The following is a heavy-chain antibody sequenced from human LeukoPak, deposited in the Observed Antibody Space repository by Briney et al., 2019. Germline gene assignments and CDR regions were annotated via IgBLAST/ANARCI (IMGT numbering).Heavy chain of an antibody. J-gene: IGHJ4*02. V-gene: IGHV3-7*01. CDR2: IKPDGSDK. D-gene: IGHD2-15*01. CDR3: ARGGSDY. CDR1: GFTFSGYW. Sequence: GGSLRLSCVASGFTFSGYWMSWVRQAPGKGLEWVANIKPDGSDKFYVDSVKGRFTISRDNAKNSVYLQMNSLRVEETAVYYCARGGSDYWGQGTLVTVSS.